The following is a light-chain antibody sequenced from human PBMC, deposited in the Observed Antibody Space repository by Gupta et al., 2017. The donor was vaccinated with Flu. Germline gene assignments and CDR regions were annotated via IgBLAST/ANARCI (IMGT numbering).Light chain of an antibody. CDR2: GNN. CDR3: AAWDDSLNGHYV. Sequence: VTNSCSGSSSNIGSNAVNWYQQVPGTAPKLLIYGNNQRPSGVPDRFSGSKSGTSASLAISGLQSEDEADYYSAAWDDSLNGHYVFGTGTKVTAL. J-gene: IGLJ1*01. V-gene: IGLV1-44*01. CDR1: SSNIGSNA.